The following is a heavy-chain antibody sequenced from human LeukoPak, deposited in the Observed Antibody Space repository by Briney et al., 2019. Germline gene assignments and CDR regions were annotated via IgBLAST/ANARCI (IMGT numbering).Heavy chain of an antibody. V-gene: IGHV3-73*01. CDR2: IRSKPNNYAT. J-gene: IGHJ6*02. CDR3: TSELTYYFSVDV. D-gene: IGHD1-26*01. CDR1: GFTFSGAA. Sequence: GGSLRLSCVASGFTFSGAAIHWVRQASGKGLEWVGRIRSKPNNYATAYAASVRGRFAISRDDSKNTAFLQMNSLKSEDTAVYFCTSELTYYFSVDVWGLGTTVTVSS.